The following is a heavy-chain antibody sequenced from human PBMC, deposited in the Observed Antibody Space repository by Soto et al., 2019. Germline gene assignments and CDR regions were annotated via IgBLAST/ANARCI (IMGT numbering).Heavy chain of an antibody. CDR2: ISYDGSNK. V-gene: IGHV3-30*18. CDR1: GFTFSSYG. D-gene: IGHD6-13*01. Sequence: GGSLRLSCAASGFTFSSYGMHWVRQAPGKGLEWVAVISYDGSNKYYADSVKGRFTISRDNSKNTLYLQMNSLRAEDTAVYYCAKDLGSSRSYYYYYGMDVWGQGTTVTVS. J-gene: IGHJ6*02. CDR3: AKDLGSSRSYYYYYGMDV.